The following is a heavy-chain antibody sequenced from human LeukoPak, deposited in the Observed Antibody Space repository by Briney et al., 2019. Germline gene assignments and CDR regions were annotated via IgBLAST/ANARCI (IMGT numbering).Heavy chain of an antibody. CDR1: GDSIFNSNSY. CDR2: IFSRGNT. Sequence: PSETLSLTCSVSGDSIFNSNSYWSWMRQPAGKGLEWIGHIFSRGNTNYNPSLKSRVTISVDTSKNQFSLKLSSVTAADTAVYYCARVVVAGYFDYWGQGTLVTVSS. CDR3: ARVVVAGYFDY. D-gene: IGHD2-15*01. J-gene: IGHJ4*02. V-gene: IGHV4-61*10.